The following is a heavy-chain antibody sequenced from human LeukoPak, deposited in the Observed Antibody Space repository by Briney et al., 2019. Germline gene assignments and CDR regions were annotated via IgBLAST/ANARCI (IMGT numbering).Heavy chain of an antibody. CDR1: GFTFSNYA. CDR3: AKDDRYSSRWYYVDC. J-gene: IGHJ4*02. V-gene: IGHV3-23*01. D-gene: IGHD6-13*01. CDR2: ISGSGGST. Sequence: GGSLRLSCAASGFTFSNYAMSWVRQAPGKGLEWVSGISGSGGSTNYADSVKGRFTISRDNSKNTLYLQMNSLRAEDTAVYYCAKDDRYSSRWYYVDCWGQGTLVTVSS.